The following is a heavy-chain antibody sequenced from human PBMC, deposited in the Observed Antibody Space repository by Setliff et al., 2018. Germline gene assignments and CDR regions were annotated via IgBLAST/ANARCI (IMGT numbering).Heavy chain of an antibody. CDR1: GDSMNSGVYY. D-gene: IGHD6-19*01. CDR2: IYSGGTT. Sequence: SETLSLTCKVSGDSMNSGVYYWAWIRQPPGKGLEWIGRIYSGGTTYYNSSLKSRVTISVDPSKSQFSLRLNSETAADPAVYYCARASSGWYSAYYYYMDVWGKGTTVTVSS. J-gene: IGHJ6*03. V-gene: IGHV4-39*01. CDR3: ARASSGWYSAYYYYMDV.